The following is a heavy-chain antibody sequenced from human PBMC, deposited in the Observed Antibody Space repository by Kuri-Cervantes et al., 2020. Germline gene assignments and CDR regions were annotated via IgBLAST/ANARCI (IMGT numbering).Heavy chain of an antibody. CDR2: ISGSGGST. CDR1: GFTFSTYS. D-gene: IGHD3-16*02. V-gene: IGHV3-23*01. CDR3: TTDGIIDYYYMDV. J-gene: IGHJ6*03. Sequence: GESLKISCAASGFTFSTYSFNWVRQAPGKGLEWVSAISGSGGSTYYADSVKGRFTISRDNSKNTLYLQMNSLRAEDTAVYYCTTDGIIDYYYMDVWGKGTTVTVSS.